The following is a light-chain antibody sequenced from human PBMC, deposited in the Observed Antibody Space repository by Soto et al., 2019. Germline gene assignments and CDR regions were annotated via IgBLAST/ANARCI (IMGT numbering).Light chain of an antibody. V-gene: IGKV1-12*01. CDR2: AAS. CDR3: QQGDSFPFT. CDR1: QDISSW. Sequence: DIQMTQSPSSVSASVGDRVTITCRASQDISSWVAWYQQKPGKAPKLLISAASSLQSGVPRRFSGSGSGTDFPLIISSLQPEDFATYFCQQGDSFPFTFGGGTKVEIK. J-gene: IGKJ4*01.